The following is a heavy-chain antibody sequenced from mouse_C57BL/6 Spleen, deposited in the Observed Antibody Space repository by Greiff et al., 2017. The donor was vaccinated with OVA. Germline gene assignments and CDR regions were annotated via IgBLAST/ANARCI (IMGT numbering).Heavy chain of an antibody. CDR3: ARGGIPYYFDY. Sequence: QVQLQHSGAELVRPGTSVKVSCKASGYAFTNYLIEWVKQRPGQGLEWIGVINPGSGGTNYNEKFKGKATLTADKSSSTAYMQLSSLTSEDSAVYFCARGGIPYYFDYWGQGTTLTVSS. J-gene: IGHJ2*01. D-gene: IGHD5-1-1*01. CDR2: INPGSGGT. V-gene: IGHV1-54*01. CDR1: GYAFTNYL.